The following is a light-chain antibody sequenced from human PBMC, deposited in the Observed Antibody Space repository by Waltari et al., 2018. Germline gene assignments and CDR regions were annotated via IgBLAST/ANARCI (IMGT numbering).Light chain of an antibody. CDR3: QVWDTDSKSIL. CDR2: ADV. V-gene: IGLV3-21*02. J-gene: IGLJ2*01. Sequence: SDDLTQLRSVSVSPGQTAKITCGGDNIGNKFVTWYQQKPPKAPVLVIHADVERPSGIPERFSGSNSGNTATLTISGVEAGDEGDYYCQVWDTDSKSILFGGGTRLTVL. CDR1: NIGNKF.